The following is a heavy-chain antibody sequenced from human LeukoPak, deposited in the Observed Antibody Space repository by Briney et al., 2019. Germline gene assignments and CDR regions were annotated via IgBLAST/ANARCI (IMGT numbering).Heavy chain of an antibody. CDR3: AKVFPTIVVVIGDTFDY. J-gene: IGHJ4*02. V-gene: IGHV4-34*01. CDR1: GGSFSGYY. Sequence: SETLSLTCAVYGGSFSGYYWSWIRQPPGMGLEWIGEINHSGSTNYNPSLKSRVTISVDTSKNQLSLKLSSVTAADTAVYYCAKVFPTIVVVIGDTFDYWGQGTLVTVSS. CDR2: INHSGST. D-gene: IGHD2-21*01.